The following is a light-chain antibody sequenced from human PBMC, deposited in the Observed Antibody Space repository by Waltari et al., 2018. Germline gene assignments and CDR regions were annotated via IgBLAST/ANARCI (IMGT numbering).Light chain of an antibody. V-gene: IGKV3-20*01. CDR2: AAS. J-gene: IGKJ1*01. CDR1: QSVSRY. Sequence: EIVLTQSPGTLSLSPGERATLSCRASQSVSRYLAWYQQKPGQAPRLPIYAASTRATGSPDRFSGSGSGTDFSLTISRLEPEDFAVYFCQHHVRLPATFGQGTKVEIK. CDR3: QHHVRLPAT.